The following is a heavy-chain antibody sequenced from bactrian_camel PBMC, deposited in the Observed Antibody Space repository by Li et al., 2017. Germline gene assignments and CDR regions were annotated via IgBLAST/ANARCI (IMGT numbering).Heavy chain of an antibody. J-gene: IGHJ4*01. CDR1: GKTVPSPA. V-gene: IGHV3S30*01. Sequence: QLVASGGGSVQAGGSLRLSCTASGKTVPSPAMGWMRQVPGQEREGVAAIDTGDGSTYYLNSVEGRFTISHDNAKNTLYLQMNSLKPEDTAMYYCAAGDRPVQGGAWLARREYKYWGQGTQVTVS. D-gene: IGHD1*01. CDR2: IDTGDGST. CDR3: AAGDRPVQGGAWLARREYKY.